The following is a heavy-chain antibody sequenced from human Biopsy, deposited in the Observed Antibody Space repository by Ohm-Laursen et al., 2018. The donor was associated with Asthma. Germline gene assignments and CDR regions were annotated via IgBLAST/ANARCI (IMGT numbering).Heavy chain of an antibody. J-gene: IGHJ3*01. CDR3: ARTYYDFLTGQVKDVFGV. V-gene: IGHV1-3*04. CDR2: VNTGNGDI. D-gene: IGHD3-9*01. Sequence: EASVKVSCKASGYNFISFAIHWVRQAPGQRLEWMGWVNTGNGDIKYSQKFQGRVTITRDTSASTAYMELRSLRSEDTATYYCARTYYDFLTGQVKDVFGVWGQGTMVTASS. CDR1: GYNFISFA.